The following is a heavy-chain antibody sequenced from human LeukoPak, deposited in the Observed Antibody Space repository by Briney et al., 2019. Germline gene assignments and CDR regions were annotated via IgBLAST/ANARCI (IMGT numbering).Heavy chain of an antibody. D-gene: IGHD3-10*01. Sequence: SETLSLTCTVSGGSISSYYWSWIRQPPGKGLEWIGYIYYSGSTKYNPSLKSRVSISADTSKTQFSLKLKSVTAADTAVYYCARGGYYGSGNDFRFDPWGQGTLVTVSS. CDR3: ARGGYYGSGNDFRFDP. CDR2: IYYSGST. J-gene: IGHJ5*02. CDR1: GGSISSYY. V-gene: IGHV4-59*01.